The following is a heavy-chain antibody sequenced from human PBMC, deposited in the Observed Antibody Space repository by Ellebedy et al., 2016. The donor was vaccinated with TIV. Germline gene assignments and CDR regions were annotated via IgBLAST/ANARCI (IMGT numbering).Heavy chain of an antibody. CDR2: SFYSGST. Sequence: MPSETLSLTCAVYGGSFSGYYWGWIRQPPEKGLEWIGSSFYSGSTYYNPSLKSRVTISVYTSKTQFSLKLSSVTAADTAVYYCAREPALTVTTLTGADYWGQGTLVTVSS. CDR3: AREPALTVTTLTGADY. J-gene: IGHJ4*02. V-gene: IGHV4-34*12. CDR1: GGSFSGYY. D-gene: IGHD4-17*01.